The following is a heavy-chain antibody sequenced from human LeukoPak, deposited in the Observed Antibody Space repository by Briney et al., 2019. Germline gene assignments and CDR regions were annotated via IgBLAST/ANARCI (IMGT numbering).Heavy chain of an antibody. J-gene: IGHJ3*02. D-gene: IGHD5-18*01. V-gene: IGHV3-30*02. Sequence: GGSLRLSCAASGFIFSTYGMHWVRQAPGKGLEWVAFIRYDGSNKYYADSVKGRFTISRDNSKNTLYLQMNSLRAEDTAVYYCAREQSGYSDAFDIWGQGTMVTVSS. CDR1: GFIFSTYG. CDR2: IRYDGSNK. CDR3: AREQSGYSDAFDI.